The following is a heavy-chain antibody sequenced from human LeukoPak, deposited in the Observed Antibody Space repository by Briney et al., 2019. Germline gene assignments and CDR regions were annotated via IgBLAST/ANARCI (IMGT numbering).Heavy chain of an antibody. D-gene: IGHD5-18*01. CDR2: IIPIFGTA. CDR3: ARLKYSYGYWFDP. CDR1: GGTFSSYA. V-gene: IGHV1-69*13. J-gene: IGHJ5*02. Sequence: AASVKVSCKASGGTFSSYAISWVRQAPGQGLEWMGGIIPIFGTANYAQKFQGRVTITADESTSTAYMELSSLRSEDTAVYYCARLKYSYGYWFDPWGQGTQVTVSS.